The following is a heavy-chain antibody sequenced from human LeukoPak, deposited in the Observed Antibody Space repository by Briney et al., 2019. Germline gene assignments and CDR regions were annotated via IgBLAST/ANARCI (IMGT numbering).Heavy chain of an antibody. CDR3: ARHLKAGSSSWSRFDY. J-gene: IGHJ4*02. CDR1: GGSISSTNYY. CDR2: ISDSGNT. D-gene: IGHD6-13*01. V-gene: IGHV4-39*01. Sequence: SETLSLTCTVSGGSISSTNYYWGWIRQPPGKGLEWIGSISDSGNTYYNPSLKSPITMSVDTSKNQFSVKLSSVTAADTALYYCARHLKAGSSSWSRFDYWGQGIPVTVSS.